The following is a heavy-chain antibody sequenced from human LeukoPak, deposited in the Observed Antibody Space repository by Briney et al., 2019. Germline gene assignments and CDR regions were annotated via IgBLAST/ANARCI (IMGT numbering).Heavy chain of an antibody. J-gene: IGHJ6*03. Sequence: GGSLRLSCAASGFTFSDYYMSWIRQAPGKGLEWVSYISGGGSSIYYADSVKGRFTISRDNAKKSVYLQMNSLRAEDTAVYYCARGSCSSTSCRYYYYMDVWGKGTTVTVSS. V-gene: IGHV3-11*04. CDR1: GFTFSDYY. D-gene: IGHD2-2*01. CDR3: ARGSCSSTSCRYYYYMDV. CDR2: ISGGGSSI.